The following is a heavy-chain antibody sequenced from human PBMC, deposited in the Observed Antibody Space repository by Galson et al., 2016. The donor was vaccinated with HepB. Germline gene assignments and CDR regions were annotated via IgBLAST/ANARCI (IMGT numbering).Heavy chain of an antibody. CDR1: GSTFIRYS. J-gene: IGHJ6*02. V-gene: IGHV3-48*02. Sequence: SLRLSCAASGSTFIRYSMPWVRQPPGKGLEWVSYISRSSGTIYYADSVKGRFTISRDNAKNSLFLQMNSLRDEDTAVYYCARSSSDQDPFSGGMDVWGQGTTVTVSS. CDR3: ARSSSDQDPFSGGMDV. CDR2: ISRSSGTI. D-gene: IGHD2-2*01.